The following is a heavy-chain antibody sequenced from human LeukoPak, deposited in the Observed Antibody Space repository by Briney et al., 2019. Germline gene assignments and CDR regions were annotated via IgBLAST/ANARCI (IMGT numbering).Heavy chain of an antibody. V-gene: IGHV3-30*04. CDR3: AKAGYSSSWYGDY. Sequence: GGSLRLSCAASGFTFSSYAMHWVRQAPGKGLEWVAVISYDGSNKYYADSVKGRFTISRDNSKNTLYLQMNSLRAEDTAVYYCAKAGYSSSWYGDYWGQGTLVTVSS. CDR2: ISYDGSNK. CDR1: GFTFSSYA. J-gene: IGHJ4*02. D-gene: IGHD6-13*01.